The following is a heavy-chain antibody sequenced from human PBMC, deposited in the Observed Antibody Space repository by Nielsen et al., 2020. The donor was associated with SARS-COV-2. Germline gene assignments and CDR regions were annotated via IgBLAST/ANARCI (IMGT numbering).Heavy chain of an antibody. CDR3: AILPAAMILFPY. CDR2: ISSSSSYI. V-gene: IGHV3-21*01. CDR1: GFTFRSYS. Sequence: GGSLRLSCAASGFTFRSYSMNWVRKAPGKGLEWVSSISSSSSYIYYADSVKGRFTISRDNAKNSLYLQMNSLRAEDTAVYYCAILPAAMILFPYWGQGTLVTVSS. D-gene: IGHD2-2*01. J-gene: IGHJ4*02.